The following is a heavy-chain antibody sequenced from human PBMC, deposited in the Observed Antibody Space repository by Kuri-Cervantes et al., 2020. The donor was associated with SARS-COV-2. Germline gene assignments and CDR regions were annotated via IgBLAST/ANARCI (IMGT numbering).Heavy chain of an antibody. CDR2: FYDSETT. D-gene: IGHD2-2*01. J-gene: IGHJ4*02. CDR1: GGSISRGDFY. CDR3: ARGRCPQTNCYLRPFFDN. Sequence: SETLSLTCTVSGGSISRGDFYWSWIRQSPGKGLEWLGYFYDSETTYFNPSLEGRASISADTSKNQFSLKLNSVTAADTAVYFCARGRCPQTNCYLRPFFDNWGRGVLVTVSS. V-gene: IGHV4-30-4*08.